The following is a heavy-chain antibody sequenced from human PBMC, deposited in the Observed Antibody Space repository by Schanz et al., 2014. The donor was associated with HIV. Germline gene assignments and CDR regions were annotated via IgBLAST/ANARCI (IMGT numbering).Heavy chain of an antibody. CDR2: ISYDGSNK. D-gene: IGHD3-22*01. V-gene: IGHV3-30*19. CDR3: TGGLYYDSVPFDP. J-gene: IGHJ6*02. Sequence: QVQLVESGGGVVQPGRSLRLSCAASGFTFSIFGMHWVRQAPGKGLEWVAVISYDGSNKNYADSVKGRFTISRDNSKNTLYLQMTSLRVEDTAVYYCTGGLYYDSVPFDPWGQGTTVTVS. CDR1: GFTFSIFG.